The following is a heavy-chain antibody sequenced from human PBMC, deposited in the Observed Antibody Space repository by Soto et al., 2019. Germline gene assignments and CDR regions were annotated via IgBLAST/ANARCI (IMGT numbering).Heavy chain of an antibody. J-gene: IGHJ3*01. CDR3: VNEGSGWDF. V-gene: IGHV3-23*01. CDR2: ITGSGRTT. CDR1: GFTFTNYV. D-gene: IGHD6-19*01. Sequence: QPGGSLRLSCLASGFTFTNYVMNWVRQAPGKGLECVSTITGSGRTTYYADSVKGRFTISRDNFKNTLYLQMDSLRVEDTAVYYCVNEGSGWDFWGRGTMVTVSS.